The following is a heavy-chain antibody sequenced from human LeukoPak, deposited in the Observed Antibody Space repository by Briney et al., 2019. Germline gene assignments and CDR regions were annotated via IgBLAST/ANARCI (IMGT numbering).Heavy chain of an antibody. J-gene: IGHJ4*02. CDR2: ISGSGGST. V-gene: IGHV3-23*01. CDR1: GFTFSSYA. Sequence: GGSLRLSCAASGFTFSSYAMSWVRQAPGKGLEWVSAISGSGGSTYYADSVKGRFTISRDNSKNSLYLQMNSLRAEDTAVYYCARDSPYHDFWSGYSTFDYWGQGTLVTVSS. CDR3: ARDSPYHDFWSGYSTFDY. D-gene: IGHD3-3*01.